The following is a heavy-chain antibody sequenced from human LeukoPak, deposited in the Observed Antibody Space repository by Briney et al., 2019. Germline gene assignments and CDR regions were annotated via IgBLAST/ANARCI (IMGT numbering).Heavy chain of an antibody. Sequence: SQTLSHTCAISGDSVSSNTTAWNWIRQSPSRGLEWLGRTYYRSKWHNDYAVSVEGRITINPDTSKNQFSLQLNSVTPEDTAVYSCARGGGSMDCWGQGTLVTVSS. CDR2: TYYRSKWHN. D-gene: IGHD1-26*01. CDR3: ARGGGSMDC. J-gene: IGHJ4*02. CDR1: GDSVSSNTTA. V-gene: IGHV6-1*01.